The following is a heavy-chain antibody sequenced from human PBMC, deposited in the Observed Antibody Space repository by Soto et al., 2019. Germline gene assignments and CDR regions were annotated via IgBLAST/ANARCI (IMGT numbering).Heavy chain of an antibody. D-gene: IGHD4-17*01. V-gene: IGHV1-18*01. CDR3: ARDLAPGDYVLFQAFDI. Sequence: GASVKVSCKASGYTFTSYGISWVRQAPGQGLEWMGWISAYNGNTNYAQKLQGRVTMTTDTSTSTAYMELRSLRSDDTAVYYCARDLAPGDYVLFQAFDIWGQGTMVTVSS. J-gene: IGHJ3*02. CDR1: GYTFTSYG. CDR2: ISAYNGNT.